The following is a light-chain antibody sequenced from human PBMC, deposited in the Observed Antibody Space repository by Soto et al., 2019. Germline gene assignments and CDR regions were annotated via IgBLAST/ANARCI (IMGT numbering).Light chain of an antibody. Sequence: AIQMTQSPSSLSASVGDRVTITCRASQGIRNDLGWYQQKPGKAPNLLIYGASRLGSGVPLRFNGSGSGTDFTLTISSLQPEDFATYYCLQHFDYPRTFGQGTKVEIK. CDR3: LQHFDYPRT. CDR2: GAS. J-gene: IGKJ1*01. V-gene: IGKV1-6*01. CDR1: QGIRND.